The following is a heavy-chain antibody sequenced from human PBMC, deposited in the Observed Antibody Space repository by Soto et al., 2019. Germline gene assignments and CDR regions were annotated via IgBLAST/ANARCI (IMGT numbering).Heavy chain of an antibody. Sequence: PSETLSLTCTVSGGSISSYYWSWIRQPPGKGLEWIGYIYYSGSTNYNPSLKSRVTISVDTSKNQFSLKLSSVTATDTAVYYCARYQYYYDSSGYYYFDDWGQGTLVTVSS. CDR2: IYYSGST. D-gene: IGHD3-22*01. CDR1: GGSISSYY. CDR3: ARYQYYYDSSGYYYFDD. V-gene: IGHV4-59*08. J-gene: IGHJ4*02.